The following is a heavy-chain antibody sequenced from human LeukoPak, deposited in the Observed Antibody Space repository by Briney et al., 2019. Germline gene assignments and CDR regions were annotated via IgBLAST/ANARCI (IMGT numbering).Heavy chain of an antibody. J-gene: IGHJ6*02. CDR1: GFTFSSCA. Sequence: GGSLRLSCAASGFTFSSCAMSWVRQAPGKGLEWVSGISGSGGSTYYADSVKGRFTISRDNSKNTLYLQMNSLRAEDTAVYYCARDFGAANYYYGMDVWGQGTTVTVSS. D-gene: IGHD3-10*01. CDR3: ARDFGAANYYYGMDV. V-gene: IGHV3-23*01. CDR2: ISGSGGST.